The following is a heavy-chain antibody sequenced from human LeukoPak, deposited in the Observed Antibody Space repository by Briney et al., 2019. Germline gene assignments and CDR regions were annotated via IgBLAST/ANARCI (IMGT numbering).Heavy chain of an antibody. CDR2: IYHSGST. D-gene: IGHD6-19*01. Sequence: SETLSLTCAVSGGSISSSNWWSWVRQPPGKGLEWIGEIYHSGSTNYNPSLKSRVTISVDTSKKQFSLKLTSVTAADTAVYYCASSGVEHSSGWFGSYYYGMDVWGQGTTVAVSS. J-gene: IGHJ6*02. CDR1: GGSISSSNW. V-gene: IGHV4-4*02. CDR3: ASSGVEHSSGWFGSYYYGMDV.